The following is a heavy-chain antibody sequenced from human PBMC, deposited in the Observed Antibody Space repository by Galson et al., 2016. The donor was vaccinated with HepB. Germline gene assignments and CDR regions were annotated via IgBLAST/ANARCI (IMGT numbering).Heavy chain of an antibody. Sequence: SVKVSCKASGYPFSSYGISWVRQAPGQGLEWLGWIGGYNGNTNYAQKVQDRVTMTTDTPTSTAHMELRGLRSDDTAVYYCARNSSMSNQYGMDVWGQGTTGTVSS. CDR2: IGGYNGNT. CDR1: GYPFSSYG. V-gene: IGHV1-18*01. D-gene: IGHD2/OR15-2a*01. J-gene: IGHJ6*02. CDR3: ARNSSMSNQYGMDV.